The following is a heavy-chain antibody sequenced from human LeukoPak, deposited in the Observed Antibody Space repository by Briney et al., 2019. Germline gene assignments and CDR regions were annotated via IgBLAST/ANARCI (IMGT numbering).Heavy chain of an antibody. Sequence: ESGPTLVNPTQTLTLTCTFSGFSLSTSGVGVGWIRQPPGKALEWLALIYWNDDKRYSPSLKSRLTITKDTSTHQVVLTMTNMDPVVTATYYCALLTTVTTWDYWGQGTLVTVSS. CDR1: GFSLSTSGVG. CDR3: ALLTTVTTWDY. V-gene: IGHV2-5*01. CDR2: IYWNDDK. J-gene: IGHJ4*02. D-gene: IGHD4-17*01.